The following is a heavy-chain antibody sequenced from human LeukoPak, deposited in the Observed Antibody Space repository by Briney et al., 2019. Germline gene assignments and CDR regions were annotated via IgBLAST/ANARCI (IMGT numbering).Heavy chain of an antibody. Sequence: PGGSLTLSCVASGFNFNNYDLHWVRQAPGKGLEWVAFIKFHGHETFYADSVEGRFTFSRDNSRNTLYLQMNSLRSEDTGVYYCATTLNIATPGHLWGQGALVTVSS. V-gene: IGHV3-30*02. CDR3: ATTLNIATPGHL. CDR2: IKFHGHET. CDR1: GFNFNNYD. J-gene: IGHJ4*02. D-gene: IGHD6-13*01.